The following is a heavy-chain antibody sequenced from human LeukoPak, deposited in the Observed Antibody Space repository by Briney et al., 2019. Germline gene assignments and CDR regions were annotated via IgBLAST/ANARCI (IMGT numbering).Heavy chain of an antibody. D-gene: IGHD3-10*01. J-gene: IGHJ6*02. V-gene: IGHV3-48*01. CDR1: GFTFSSYS. Sequence: GGSLRVSCAASGFTFSSYSMNWVRQAPGKGLEWVSYISSSSSTIYYADSVKGRFTISRDNSKNTLYLQMNSLRAEDTAVYYCAKDLITMVRGVINYYYGMDVWGQGTTVTVSS. CDR3: AKDLITMVRGVINYYYGMDV. CDR2: ISSSSSTI.